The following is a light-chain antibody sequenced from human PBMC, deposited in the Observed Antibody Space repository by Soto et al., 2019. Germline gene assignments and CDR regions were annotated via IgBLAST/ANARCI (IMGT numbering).Light chain of an antibody. Sequence: DIQMTQSPSSLSASVGDRVTITCLASQSISSYLNWYQQKPGKAPKLLIYDASNLETGVPSRFSGSGSGTDFTFTISSLQPEDIATYYCQQYENLPLTFGGGTKVDI. CDR1: QSISSY. CDR3: QQYENLPLT. CDR2: DAS. J-gene: IGKJ4*01. V-gene: IGKV1-33*01.